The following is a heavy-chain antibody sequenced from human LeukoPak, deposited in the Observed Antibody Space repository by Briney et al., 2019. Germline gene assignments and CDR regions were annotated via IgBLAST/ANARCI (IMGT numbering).Heavy chain of an antibody. CDR3: AREDNWNYDY. V-gene: IGHV1-2*02. J-gene: IGHJ4*02. CDR1: GYTFNRYY. D-gene: IGHD1-7*01. Sequence: ASVKVSCKASGYTFNRYYMHWVRQAPGHGLEWMGWLNPNSGATKCAQKFQGRVTMTRDTSISTAYMELSSLRSDDTAVYYCAREDNWNYDYWGQGTLVTVSS. CDR2: LNPNSGAT.